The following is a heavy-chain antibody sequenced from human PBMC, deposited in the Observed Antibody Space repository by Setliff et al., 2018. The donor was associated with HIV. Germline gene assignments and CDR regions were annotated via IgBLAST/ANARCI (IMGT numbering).Heavy chain of an antibody. CDR1: GFTLADYA. D-gene: IGHD2-15*01. CDR3: ARGGAIGVSVGAT. J-gene: IGHJ5*02. CDR2: INQDGSEQ. Sequence: GGSLRLSCTASGFTLADYALSWVRQAPGEGLEWLANINQDGSEQNSADSLKGRFSVSKDNAKNSLSLQMNSLRAEDTAVYYCARGGAIGVSVGATWGQGTLVTVSS. V-gene: IGHV3-7*01.